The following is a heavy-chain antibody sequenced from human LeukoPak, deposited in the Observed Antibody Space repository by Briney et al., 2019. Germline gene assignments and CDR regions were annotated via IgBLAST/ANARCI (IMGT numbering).Heavy chain of an antibody. CDR2: VSHDGDNN. CDR1: GFIFSTYT. J-gene: IGHJ4*02. D-gene: IGHD3-22*01. V-gene: IGHV3-30-3*01. Sequence: PGRSLRLSCAASGFIFSTYTMHWVRQAPGKGLEWVATVSHDGDNNYYADSVKGRFTISRDNSKDTLYLQMNSLRADDLAVHYCAREYASGYYRTFDYWGQGTVVTVSS. CDR3: AREYASGYYRTFDY.